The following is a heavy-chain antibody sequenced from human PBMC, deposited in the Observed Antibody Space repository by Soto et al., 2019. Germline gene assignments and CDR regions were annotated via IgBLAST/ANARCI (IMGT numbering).Heavy chain of an antibody. CDR1: GDSVSSNRAA. V-gene: IGHV6-1*01. D-gene: IGHD6-19*01. CDR2: TYYRSKWYN. Sequence: SQTLSLTCAISGDSVSSNRAAWNWIRQSPSRGLEWLGRTYYRSKWYNDYAVSVKSRITINPDTSKNRFSLQLNSVTPEDTAVYYCARAWGFSSGWYGSFSYWGQGTLVTVSS. CDR3: ARAWGFSSGWYGSFSY. J-gene: IGHJ4*02.